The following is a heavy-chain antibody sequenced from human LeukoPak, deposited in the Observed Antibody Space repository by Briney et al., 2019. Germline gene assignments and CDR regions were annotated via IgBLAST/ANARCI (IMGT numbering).Heavy chain of an antibody. Sequence: GRSLRLSCAASGFTFSSYSMNWVRQAPGKGPEWVSSISSSSSYIYYADSVKGRFTISRDNAKNSLYLQMNSLRAEDTAVYYCARVLAVAGLNWFDPWGQGTLVTVSS. D-gene: IGHD6-19*01. J-gene: IGHJ5*02. CDR1: GFTFSSYS. V-gene: IGHV3-21*01. CDR2: ISSSSSYI. CDR3: ARVLAVAGLNWFDP.